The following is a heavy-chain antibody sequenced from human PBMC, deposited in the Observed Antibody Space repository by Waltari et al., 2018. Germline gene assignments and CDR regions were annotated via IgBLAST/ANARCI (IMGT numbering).Heavy chain of an antibody. J-gene: IGHJ4*02. CDR1: GGSFSGYY. CDR3: ARQGLCGYYGSGSYYYFDY. V-gene: IGHV4-34*01. D-gene: IGHD3-10*01. CDR2: INHSGRT. Sequence: QVQLQQWGAGLLKPSETLSLTCAVYGGSFSGYYWSWIRQPPGKGLEWIGEINHSGRTNYNPALKSRVTISVDTSKNQFSRKLSSVTAADTAVYYCARQGLCGYYGSGSYYYFDYWGQGTLVTVSS.